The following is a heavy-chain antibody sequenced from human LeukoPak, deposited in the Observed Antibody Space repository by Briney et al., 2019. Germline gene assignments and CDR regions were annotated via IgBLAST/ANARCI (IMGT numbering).Heavy chain of an antibody. CDR2: ISSSSSYI. Sequence: GGSLRLSCAASGFTFSSYSMNWVRQAPGKGLEWVSSISSSSSYIYYADSEKGRFTISRDNAKNSLYLQMNSLRAEDTAVYYCARGNLGYCSGGSCLTFDPWGQGTLVTVSS. CDR3: ARGNLGYCSGGSCLTFDP. V-gene: IGHV3-21*01. D-gene: IGHD2-15*01. CDR1: GFTFSSYS. J-gene: IGHJ5*02.